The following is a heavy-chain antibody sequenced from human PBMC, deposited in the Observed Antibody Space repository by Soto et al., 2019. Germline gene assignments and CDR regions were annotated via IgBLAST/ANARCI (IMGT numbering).Heavy chain of an antibody. J-gene: IGHJ5*02. V-gene: IGHV4-59*01. D-gene: IGHD3-10*01. CDR3: ARREYGSGSYYKNNWFDP. Sequence: PLETLPLTCTVSGGSSISYYWSWIRQPTGKGLEWIGYIYYSGSTNYNPSLKSRVTISVDTSKNQFSLKLSSVTAADTAVYYCARREYGSGSYYKNNWFDPWGQGTLVTVSS. CDR1: GGSSISYY. CDR2: IYYSGST.